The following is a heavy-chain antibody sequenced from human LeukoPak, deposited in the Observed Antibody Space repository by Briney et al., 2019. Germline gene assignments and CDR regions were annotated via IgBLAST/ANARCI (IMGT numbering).Heavy chain of an antibody. CDR3: ARESDPYYFDY. CDR2: INPSGGST. CDR1: GYTFTSYY. J-gene: IGHJ4*02. V-gene: IGHV1-46*01. Sequence: ASVKVSCKASGYTFTSYYMHWVRQAPGQGLEWMGIINPSGGSTSYAQKFQGRVTMTRDTSTSTLYMELSGLRSEDTAVYYCARESDPYYFDYWGQGTLVTVSS.